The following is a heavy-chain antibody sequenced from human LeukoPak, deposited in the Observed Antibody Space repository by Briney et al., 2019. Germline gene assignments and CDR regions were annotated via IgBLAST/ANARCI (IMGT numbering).Heavy chain of an antibody. CDR2: ISWNSGSI. Sequence: GRSLRLSCAASGFTFDDYAMHWVRQAPGKGLEWVSGISWNSGSIGYADSVKGRFTISRDNAKNSLYLQMNSLRAEDTALYYCARTPSLYYFDYWGQGTLVTVSS. J-gene: IGHJ4*02. V-gene: IGHV3-9*01. CDR1: GFTFDDYA. D-gene: IGHD2/OR15-2a*01. CDR3: ARTPSLYYFDY.